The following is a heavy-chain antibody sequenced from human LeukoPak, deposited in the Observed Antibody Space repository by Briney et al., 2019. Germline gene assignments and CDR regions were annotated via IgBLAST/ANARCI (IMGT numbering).Heavy chain of an antibody. J-gene: IGHJ6*02. CDR1: GYSFTNYW. Sequence: GESLKISCKGSGYSFTNYWIAWVRQMPGKGLEWMGITYPGDSDTRYSPSFRGQVTFSADKSISTAYLQWSSLKASDSAIYYCARQSGTIAAAGDYYFGMDVWGQGTTVTVSS. V-gene: IGHV5-51*01. CDR2: TYPGDSDT. D-gene: IGHD6-25*01. CDR3: ARQSGTIAAAGDYYFGMDV.